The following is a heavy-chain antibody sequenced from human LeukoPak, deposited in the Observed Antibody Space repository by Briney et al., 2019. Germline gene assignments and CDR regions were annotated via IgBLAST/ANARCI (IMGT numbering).Heavy chain of an antibody. Sequence: PSETLSLTCSVSSGSIISSSHYWGWIRQSPGKGLEWIGSMDYSGNPYYNPSLKSRVIISVDTSENQFSLKLRSVTAADTAVYYSERSTVATIRGGYSSGPYYYYMDVWGKGTTVTVSS. CDR3: ERSTVATIRGGYSSGPYYYYMDV. J-gene: IGHJ6*03. CDR2: MDYSGNP. V-gene: IGHV4-39*01. CDR1: SGSIISSSHY. D-gene: IGHD5-12*01.